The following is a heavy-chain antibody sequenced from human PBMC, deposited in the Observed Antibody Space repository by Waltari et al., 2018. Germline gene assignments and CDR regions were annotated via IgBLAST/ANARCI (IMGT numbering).Heavy chain of an antibody. V-gene: IGHV3-53*01. D-gene: IGHD6-19*01. Sequence: EVQLVESGGNLIQPGGSLRLSCAASGFTVRTNFISWVRQAPGKGLEWVSIIYIGGNTYYAGSWKGRFTISRDNYKNMVYLEMNSLRAEDTAVYYCAKQSPSYTRGWYPLESWGPGTLVTVSP. CDR2: IYIGGNT. CDR1: GFTVRTNF. CDR3: AKQSPSYTRGWYPLES. J-gene: IGHJ4*02.